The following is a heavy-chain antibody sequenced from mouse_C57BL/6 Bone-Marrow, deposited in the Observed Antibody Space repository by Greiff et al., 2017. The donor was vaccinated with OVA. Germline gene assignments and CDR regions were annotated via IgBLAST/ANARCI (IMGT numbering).Heavy chain of an antibody. CDR2: IDPSDSET. V-gene: IGHV1-52*01. J-gene: IGHJ3*01. CDR3: ARSGDCYACFSY. CDR1: GYTFTSYW. D-gene: IGHD2-3*01. Sequence: QVQLQQPGAELVRPGSSVKLSCKASGYTFTSYWMHWVKQRPIQGLEWIGNIDPSDSETHYNQKFKDKATLTVDKSSSTAYMQLSSLTSEDSAVYYCARSGDCYACFSYWGKGTLVSVS.